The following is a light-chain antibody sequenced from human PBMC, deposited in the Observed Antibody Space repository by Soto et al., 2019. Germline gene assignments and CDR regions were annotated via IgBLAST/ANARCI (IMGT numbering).Light chain of an antibody. CDR3: QQYNSFSPVYT. V-gene: IGKV1-5*01. CDR2: DAS. CDR1: QSISSW. J-gene: IGKJ2*01. Sequence: DIQMTQSPSTLSASVGDRVTITCRASQSISSWLAWYQQKPGKAPKLLIYDASILESGVPSRFSGSGSGTEFALTVSSLQLDYFATYYCQQYNSFSPVYTFGQGTRLEIK.